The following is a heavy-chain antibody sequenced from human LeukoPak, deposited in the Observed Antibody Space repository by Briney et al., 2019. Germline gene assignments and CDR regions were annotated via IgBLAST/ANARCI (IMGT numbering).Heavy chain of an antibody. CDR2: INHSGST. Sequence: SETLSLTCAVYGGSFSGYYWSWIRQPPGKGLEWIGEINHSGSTNYNPSLKSRVTISVDTSKNQFSLKLSSVTAADTVVYYCARLRGYSGYAWGQGTLVTVSS. J-gene: IGHJ5*02. CDR3: ARLRGYSGYA. CDR1: GGSFSGYY. V-gene: IGHV4-34*01. D-gene: IGHD5-12*01.